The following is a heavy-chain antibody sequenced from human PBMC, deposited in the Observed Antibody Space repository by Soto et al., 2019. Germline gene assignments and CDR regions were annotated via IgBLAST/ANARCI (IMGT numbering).Heavy chain of an antibody. CDR2: INVGNGNT. Sequence: QVQLVQSGAEAKKPGASVKVSCKTSGYTFTHYALHWVRQAPGQRLEGMGWINVGNGNTKYSQNFQGRVTLTRDTSASTAYMQLSSLTSEDTAVYYCARDYVGADYWGQGTLVTVSS. J-gene: IGHJ4*02. CDR1: GYTFTHYA. CDR3: ARDYVGADY. V-gene: IGHV1-3*01. D-gene: IGHD1-26*01.